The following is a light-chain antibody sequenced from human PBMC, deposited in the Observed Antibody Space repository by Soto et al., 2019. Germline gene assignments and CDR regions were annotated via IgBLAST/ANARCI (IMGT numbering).Light chain of an antibody. Sequence: TKSPASLSLTPGEGATISFRASQSVSRYLAWYPPKPGQAPMLLIYDASNRATGIPARFSGSGSGTDFTLTISSLEPEDFAVYYCQQRSNWGTFGQGTKVAIK. CDR3: QQRSNWGT. J-gene: IGKJ1*01. V-gene: IGKV3-11*01. CDR1: QSVSRY. CDR2: DAS.